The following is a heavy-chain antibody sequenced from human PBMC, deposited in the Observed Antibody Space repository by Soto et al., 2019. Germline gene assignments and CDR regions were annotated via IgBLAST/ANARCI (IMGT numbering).Heavy chain of an antibody. CDR1: GYTFPSYA. J-gene: IGHJ5*02. CDR3: ARSQFEWLYNCFYP. Sequence: ASVKVSCKASGYTFPSYAMHWVCQAPGQRLEWMGWINAGNGNTKYSQKFQGRVTITRDTSASTAYMELSSLRSEDTAVYYCARSQFEWLYNCFYPWGQGTLVTVPS. V-gene: IGHV1-3*01. D-gene: IGHD3-9*01. CDR2: INAGNGNT.